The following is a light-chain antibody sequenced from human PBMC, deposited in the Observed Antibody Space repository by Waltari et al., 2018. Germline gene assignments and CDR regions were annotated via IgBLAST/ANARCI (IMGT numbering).Light chain of an antibody. Sequence: EIVMTQSPVTLSVSPGERVTLSCRASQSIGSHLAWYQQKPGQLPRLLIYGASTRASGIPARFSGSGSETDFTLTISSLQSEDSALYYCQQYHNWPRGMFGQGTKVEFK. CDR1: QSIGSH. V-gene: IGKV3-15*01. CDR3: QQYHNWPRGM. CDR2: GAS. J-gene: IGKJ1*01.